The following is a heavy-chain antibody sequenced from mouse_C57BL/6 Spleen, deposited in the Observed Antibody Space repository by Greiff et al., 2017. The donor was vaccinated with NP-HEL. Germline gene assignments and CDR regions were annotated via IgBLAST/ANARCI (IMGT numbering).Heavy chain of an antibody. CDR2: ISSGSSTI. J-gene: IGHJ4*01. Sequence: DVMLVESGGGLVKPGGSLKLSCAASGFTFSDYGMHWVRQAPEKGLAWVAYISSGSSTIYYADTVKGRFPISRDNAKNTLFLQMTSLRSEDTAMYYCARGGLRRPHAMDYWGQGTSVTVSS. CDR3: ARGGLRRPHAMDY. V-gene: IGHV5-17*01. CDR1: GFTFSDYG. D-gene: IGHD2-4*01.